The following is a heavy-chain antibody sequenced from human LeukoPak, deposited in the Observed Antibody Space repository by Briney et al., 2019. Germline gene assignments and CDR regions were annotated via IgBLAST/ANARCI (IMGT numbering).Heavy chain of an antibody. CDR2: ISWDGGST. V-gene: IGHV3-43D*04. J-gene: IGHJ4*02. D-gene: IGHD1-1*01. CDR3: AKEWTGTTYYFDY. CDR1: GFAFDDYG. Sequence: PGGSLRLSCAASGFAFDDYGMSWVRQAPGKGLEWVSLISWDGGSTYYADSVKGRFTISRDNSKNSLYLQMNSLRAEDTALYYCAKEWTGTTYYFDYWGQGTLVTVSS.